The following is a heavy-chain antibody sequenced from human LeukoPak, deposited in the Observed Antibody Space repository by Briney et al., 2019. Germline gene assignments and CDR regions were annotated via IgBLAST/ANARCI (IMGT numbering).Heavy chain of an antibody. CDR2: ISAYNGNT. D-gene: IGHD5-12*01. Sequence: ASVKVSCKASGYTFTSYGISWVRQAPGQGLEGMGGISAYNGNTNYAQKLQGRVTMTTDTSTSTAYMELRSLRSDDTAVYYCARDNAEYSGYDQFDYWGQGTLVTVSS. CDR3: ARDNAEYSGYDQFDY. CDR1: GYTFTSYG. V-gene: IGHV1-18*01. J-gene: IGHJ4*02.